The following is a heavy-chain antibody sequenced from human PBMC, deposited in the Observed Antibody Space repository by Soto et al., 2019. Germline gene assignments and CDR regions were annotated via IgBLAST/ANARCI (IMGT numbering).Heavy chain of an antibody. Sequence: EVQLVQSGAEVKKPGESLKISCKGSGYNFTNHWIGWVRQMPGKGLEWMGIIYPDDSDTTYSPSLQGQVTMSVDKSISSAYLQWGSLKASDTAIYYCARRRLGYDTFTGYGPGAMDVWGQGTTVTVS. J-gene: IGHJ6*02. CDR2: IYPDDSDT. D-gene: IGHD3-9*01. V-gene: IGHV5-51*03. CDR1: GYNFTNHW. CDR3: ARRRLGYDTFTGYGPGAMDV.